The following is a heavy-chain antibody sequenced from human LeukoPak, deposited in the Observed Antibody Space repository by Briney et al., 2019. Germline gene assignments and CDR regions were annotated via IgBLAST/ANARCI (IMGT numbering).Heavy chain of an antibody. Sequence: GGSLRLSCAASGFTFSNYDMHWVRQAPGKGLEWVAFIRYDGSDKYYADSVKGRFTISRDNSKNTLYVQMNSLRNEDTAVYYWAKGDTSWGQGTLVTVSS. J-gene: IGHJ5*02. D-gene: IGHD2-21*02. CDR3: AKGDTS. V-gene: IGHV3-30*02. CDR1: GFTFSNYD. CDR2: IRYDGSDK.